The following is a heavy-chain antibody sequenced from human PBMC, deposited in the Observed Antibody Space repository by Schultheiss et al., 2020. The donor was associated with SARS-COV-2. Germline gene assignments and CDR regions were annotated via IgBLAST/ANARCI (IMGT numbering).Heavy chain of an antibody. CDR2: INHSGST. D-gene: IGHD4-23*01. Sequence: SQTLSLTCAVYGGSFSGYYWSWIRQPPGKGLEWIGEINHSGSTNYNPSLKSRVTISVDTSKNQFSLKLSSVTAADTAVYYCARGGGGNSYAYYYYGMDVWGQGTTVTVAS. CDR1: GGSFSGYY. CDR3: ARGGGGNSYAYYYYGMDV. V-gene: IGHV4-34*01. J-gene: IGHJ6*02.